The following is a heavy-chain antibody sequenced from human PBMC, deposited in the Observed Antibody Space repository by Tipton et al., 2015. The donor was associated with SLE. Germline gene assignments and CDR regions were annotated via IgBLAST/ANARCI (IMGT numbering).Heavy chain of an antibody. CDR2: INHSGST. CDR3: AREPVYYYYYMDV. Sequence: TLSLTCTVSGGSISSTYYYWSWIRQPPGKGLEWIGEINHSGSTNYNPSLKSRVTISVDTSKNQFSLKLSSVTAADTAVYYCAREPVYYYYYMDVWGKGTTVTVSS. V-gene: IGHV4-39*07. CDR1: GGSISSTYYY. J-gene: IGHJ6*03.